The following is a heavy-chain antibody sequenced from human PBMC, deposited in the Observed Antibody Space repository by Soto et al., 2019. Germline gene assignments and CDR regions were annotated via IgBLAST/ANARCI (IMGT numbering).Heavy chain of an antibody. J-gene: IGHJ6*02. CDR3: ARDWDDSRDPTYPYGMDV. CDR1: GFTFSDYY. V-gene: IGHV3-11*01. D-gene: IGHD3-22*01. Sequence: QVQLVESGGGLVKPGGSLRLSCAASGFTFSDYYKSWIRQAPGKGLEWVSYISSSGSTIYYADSVKGRFTISRDNAKNSLYLQMNSLRAEDTAVYYCARDWDDSRDPTYPYGMDVWGQGTTVTVSS. CDR2: ISSSGSTI.